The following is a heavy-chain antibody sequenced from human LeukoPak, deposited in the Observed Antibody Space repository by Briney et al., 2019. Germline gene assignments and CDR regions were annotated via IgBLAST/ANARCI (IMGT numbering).Heavy chain of an antibody. CDR3: ARSGVSVRDYVWGSYRPYYFDY. CDR2: MNPNSGNT. V-gene: IGHV1-8*02. CDR1: GYTFTSYG. D-gene: IGHD3-16*02. Sequence: GASVKVSCKASGYTFTSYGISWVRQAPGQGLEWMGWMNPNSGNTGYAQKFQGRVTMTRNTSISTAYMELSSLRSEDTAVYYCARSGVSVRDYVWGSYRPYYFDYWGQGTLVTVSS. J-gene: IGHJ4*02.